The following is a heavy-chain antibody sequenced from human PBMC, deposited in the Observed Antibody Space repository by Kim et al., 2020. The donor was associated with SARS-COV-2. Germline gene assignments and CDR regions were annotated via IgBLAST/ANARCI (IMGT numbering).Heavy chain of an antibody. Sequence: LKSRVTISVDTAKNQFSLKLSSVTAADTAVYYCARIKTTITMVETGAFDIWGQGTMVTVSS. D-gene: IGHD3-10*01. CDR3: ARIKTTITMVETGAFDI. J-gene: IGHJ3*02. V-gene: IGHV4-59*01.